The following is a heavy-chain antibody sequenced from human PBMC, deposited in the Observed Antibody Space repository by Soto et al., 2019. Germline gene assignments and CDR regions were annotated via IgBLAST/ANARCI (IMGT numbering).Heavy chain of an antibody. V-gene: IGHV1-18*01. CDR2: ISAYNGNT. CDR1: GYTFTSYG. D-gene: IGHD6-13*01. CDR3: ATLKESIAAAGTPDY. Sequence: PAKISCKASGYTFTSYGISLSRQDPGQGLEWMGWISAYNGNTNYAQKLQGRVTMTTDTSTSTAYMELRSLRSDDTAVYYCATLKESIAAAGTPDYWGQGTLVTVSS. J-gene: IGHJ4*02.